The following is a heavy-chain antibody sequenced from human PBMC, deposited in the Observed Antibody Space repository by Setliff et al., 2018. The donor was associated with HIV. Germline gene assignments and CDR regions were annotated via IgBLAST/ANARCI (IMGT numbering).Heavy chain of an antibody. CDR3: ARGGSGSTFDY. V-gene: IGHV4-61*02. CDR2: IYTSGST. CDR1: GGSISSGSYY. Sequence: SETLSLTCTVSGGSISSGSYYWSWIRQPAGKGLEWIGRIYTSGSTNYNPSLKSRVTISVDTSKHQFSLKLSSVTAADTAGYYCARGGSGSTFDYWGQGTLVTVSS. D-gene: IGHD1-26*01. J-gene: IGHJ4*02.